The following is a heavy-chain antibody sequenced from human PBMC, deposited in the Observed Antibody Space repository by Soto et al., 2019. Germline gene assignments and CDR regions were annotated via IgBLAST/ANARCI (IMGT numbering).Heavy chain of an antibody. D-gene: IGHD1-20*01. CDR2: IDNSGTS. Sequence: QGQLQESGPGLVKPSQTLFLTCTVSGGSISSGGSYWGWIRQHPGKGLEWIGYIDNSGTSYYNPSLKCRLTISGDTSNNQFSLHLSSVTAAETAVYYCARVGISGTIDAFDIWGQGTMVTVSS. V-gene: IGHV4-31*03. J-gene: IGHJ3*02. CDR1: GGSISSGGSY. CDR3: ARVGISGTIDAFDI.